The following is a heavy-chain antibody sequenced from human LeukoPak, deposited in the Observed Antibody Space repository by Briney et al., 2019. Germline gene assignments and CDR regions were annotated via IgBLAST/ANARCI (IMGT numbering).Heavy chain of an antibody. V-gene: IGHV1-69*10. Sequence: TVKVSCKASGGTFSSYAISWVRQAPGQGLEWMGRIIPIFGIANYAQKFQGRVTITADKSTSTAYMELSSLRSEDTAVYYCARVIDSSGYYYFDYWGQGTLVTVSS. CDR1: GGTFSSYA. D-gene: IGHD3-22*01. CDR2: IIPIFGIA. CDR3: ARVIDSSGYYYFDY. J-gene: IGHJ4*02.